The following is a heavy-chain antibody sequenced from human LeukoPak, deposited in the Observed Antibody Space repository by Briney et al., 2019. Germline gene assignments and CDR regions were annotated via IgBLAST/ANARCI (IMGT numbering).Heavy chain of an antibody. CDR2: ISGSGDTA. J-gene: IGHJ4*02. Sequence: PGGSLRLSCAASGFTFSNYAMSWVRQAPGKGLEWVSLISGSGDTAYYLDSVKGRFTISGDNSKNTLSLQMSSLRAEDTAVYYCAPDLRGSAWSLDDWGQGTLVTVSS. CDR1: GFTFSNYA. D-gene: IGHD6-13*01. V-gene: IGHV3-23*01. CDR3: APDLRGSAWSLDD.